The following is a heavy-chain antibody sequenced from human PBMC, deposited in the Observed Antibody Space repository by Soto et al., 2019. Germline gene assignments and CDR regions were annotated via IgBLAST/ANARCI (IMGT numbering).Heavy chain of an antibody. CDR1: GFTFSSYG. D-gene: IGHD3-16*02. V-gene: IGHV3-33*01. CDR2: IWYDGSNK. CDR3: AREGTGSGSYRYRYYYYGMDV. J-gene: IGHJ6*02. Sequence: LRLSCAASGFTFSSYGMHWVRQAPGKGLEWVAVIWYDGSNKYYADSVKGRFTISRDNSKNTLYLQMNSLRAEDTAVYYCAREGTGSGSYRYRYYYYGMDVWGQGTTVTVSS.